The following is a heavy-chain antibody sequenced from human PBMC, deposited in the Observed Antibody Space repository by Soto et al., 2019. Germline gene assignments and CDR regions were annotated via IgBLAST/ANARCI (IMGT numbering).Heavy chain of an antibody. CDR3: ARIYCSGGSCYDY. CDR1: GYSFTTYW. D-gene: IGHD2-15*01. J-gene: IGHJ4*02. CDR2: IYPGDSDT. V-gene: IGHV5-51*03. Sequence: GESLKISCKGSGYSFTTYWIGWVSQMPGKSLEWMGIIYPGDSDTRYSPSFQGQVTISADKSISTAYLQWSSLKASDTAMYYCARIYCSGGSCYDYWGQGNLVTVSS.